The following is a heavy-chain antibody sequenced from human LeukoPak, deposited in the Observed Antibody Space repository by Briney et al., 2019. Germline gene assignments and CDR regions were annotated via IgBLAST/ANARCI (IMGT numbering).Heavy chain of an antibody. Sequence: PGGSLRLSCAASGFTFGNAWMSWVRQAPGKGLEWVSYISSSSSTIYYADSVKGRFTISRDNAKNSLYLQMNSLRAEDTAVYYCAKDLWGTIPDYFDYWGQGTLVTVSS. CDR1: GFTFGNAW. D-gene: IGHD7-27*01. CDR2: ISSSSSTI. V-gene: IGHV3-48*04. J-gene: IGHJ4*02. CDR3: AKDLWGTIPDYFDY.